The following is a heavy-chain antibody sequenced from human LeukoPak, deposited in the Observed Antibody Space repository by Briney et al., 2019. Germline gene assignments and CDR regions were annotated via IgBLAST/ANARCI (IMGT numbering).Heavy chain of an antibody. CDR1: GGSISSYY. D-gene: IGHD1-14*01. CDR2: FYYRGCT. J-gene: IGHJ4*02. V-gene: IGHV4-59*12. Sequence: SETLSLTCTVSGGSISSYYWSWIRQPPGKGLEWIGYFYYRGCTNYNPSLKSRVTISLDTSKNQFSLRLRSVTAADTAVYYCARHSGTLGYFDYWGQGTRVTVSS. CDR3: ARHSGTLGYFDY.